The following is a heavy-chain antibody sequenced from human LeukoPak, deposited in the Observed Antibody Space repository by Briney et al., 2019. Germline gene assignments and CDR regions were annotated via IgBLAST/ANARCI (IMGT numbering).Heavy chain of an antibody. CDR1: GGSISSGGYY. D-gene: IGHD6-6*01. Sequence: SETLSLTCTVSGGSISSGGYYWSWIRQHPGKGLEWIGYIYYSGSTYYNPSLKSRVTISVDTSKNQFSLKLSSVTAADTAVYYCARVLIAARTFDYWGQGTLVTVSS. CDR3: ARVLIAARTFDY. J-gene: IGHJ4*02. CDR2: IYYSGST. V-gene: IGHV4-31*03.